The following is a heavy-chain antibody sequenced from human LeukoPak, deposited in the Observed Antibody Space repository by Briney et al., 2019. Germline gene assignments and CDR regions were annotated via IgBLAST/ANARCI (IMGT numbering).Heavy chain of an antibody. J-gene: IGHJ5*02. CDR3: ARDLAEMYGDYVCDP. Sequence: GASVKVSCKASGYTFTGYYMHWVRQAPGQGLEWMGWINPNSGGTNYAQKFQGRVTMTRDTSISTAYMELSRLRSDDTAVYYCARDLAEMYGDYVCDPWGQGTLVTVSS. D-gene: IGHD4-17*01. V-gene: IGHV1-2*02. CDR1: GYTFTGYY. CDR2: INPNSGGT.